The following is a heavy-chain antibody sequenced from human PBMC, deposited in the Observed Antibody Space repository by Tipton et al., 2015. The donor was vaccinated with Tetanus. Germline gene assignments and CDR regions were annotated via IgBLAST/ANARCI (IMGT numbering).Heavy chain of an antibody. CDR2: VYPTGST. CDR1: DASVSGGVEY. CDR3: ARFYCGGACHSPYYNGVDV. J-gene: IGHJ6*02. Sequence: TLSLTCAVSDASVSGGVEYWTWLRQSPGNGLEWIGHVYPTGSTYYNPSLESRITLSVDKSRNQFSLKMWSVTTADTAIYYCARFYCGGACHSPYYNGVDVWGQGTAVTVS. V-gene: IGHV4-61*08. D-gene: IGHD2-21*02.